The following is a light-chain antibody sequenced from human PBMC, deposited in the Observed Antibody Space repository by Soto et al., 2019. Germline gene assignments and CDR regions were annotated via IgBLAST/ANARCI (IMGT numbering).Light chain of an antibody. CDR3: QQYGSSPYT. Sequence: EIVLTQSPGTLSLSPGERATLSCRASQSFSSTYLAWYQQKPGQAPRLLMYGASSRATGIPDRFSGSGSGKDFTLTISRLEPEDFAVYYCQQYGSSPYTFGQGTKLEIK. J-gene: IGKJ2*01. V-gene: IGKV3-20*01. CDR1: QSFSSTY. CDR2: GAS.